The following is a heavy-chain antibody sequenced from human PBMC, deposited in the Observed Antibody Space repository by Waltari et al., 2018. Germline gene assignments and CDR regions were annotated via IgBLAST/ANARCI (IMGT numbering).Heavy chain of an antibody. CDR2: MNPNSGNT. J-gene: IGHJ3*02. V-gene: IGHV1-8*01. CDR1: GYTFTSYD. CDR3: ASPTGTTGAHAFDI. D-gene: IGHD1-7*01. Sequence: QVQLVQSGAEVKKPGASVKVSCKASGYTFTSYDNNWVRQATGQGLEWMGWMNPNSGNTGYAQKFQGRVTMTRNTSISTAYMELSSLRSEDTAVYYCASPTGTTGAHAFDIWGQGTMVTVSS.